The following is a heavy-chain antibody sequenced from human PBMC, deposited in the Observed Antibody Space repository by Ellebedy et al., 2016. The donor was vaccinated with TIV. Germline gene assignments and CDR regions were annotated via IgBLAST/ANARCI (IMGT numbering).Heavy chain of an antibody. Sequence: SETLSLTXTVSGGSISSYYWSWIRQPPGKGLEWIGYIYYSGSTNYNPSLKSRVTISVDTSKNQFSLKLSSVTAADTAVYYCARDPSVVKARLWYFDLWGRGTLVTVSS. V-gene: IGHV4-59*01. CDR3: ARDPSVVKARLWYFDL. CDR2: IYYSGST. CDR1: GGSISSYY. D-gene: IGHD4-23*01. J-gene: IGHJ2*01.